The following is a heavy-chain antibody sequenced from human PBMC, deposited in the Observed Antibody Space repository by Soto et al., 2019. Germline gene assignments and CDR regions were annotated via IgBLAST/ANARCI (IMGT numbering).Heavy chain of an antibody. Sequence: GGSLRLSCTASGFTFGDYAMNWFRQAPGKGLEWVGFIRSRTYGGTTEYAASVKGRFTISRDDSKSIVYLQMNSLKTEDTAVYYCTRAGSGARGHYFDYWGQGTLVTVSS. V-gene: IGHV3-49*03. CDR1: GFTFGDYA. J-gene: IGHJ4*02. CDR3: TRAGSGARGHYFDY. D-gene: IGHD6-19*01. CDR2: IRSRTYGGTT.